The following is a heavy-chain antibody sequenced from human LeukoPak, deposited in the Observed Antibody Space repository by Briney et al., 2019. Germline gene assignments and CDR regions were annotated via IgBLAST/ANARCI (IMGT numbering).Heavy chain of an antibody. J-gene: IGHJ4*02. Sequence: ASVKVSCKASGYTFTSYYMHWVRQAPGQGLEWMGIINPSRGSTSQAQTFQGRVTMTRDMSTSTVSMELSSLRSEDTAVYYCATKTGTTTDYWGQGTLVTVSS. CDR2: INPSRGST. V-gene: IGHV1-46*01. CDR1: GYTFTSYY. CDR3: ATKTGTTTDY. D-gene: IGHD1-1*01.